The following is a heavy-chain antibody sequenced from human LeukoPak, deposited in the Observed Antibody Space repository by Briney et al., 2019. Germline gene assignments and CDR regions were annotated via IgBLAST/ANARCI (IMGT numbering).Heavy chain of an antibody. V-gene: IGHV3-7*01. CDR2: MNQDASHR. Sequence: GGSLRLSCEATGFNFGDYWMNWVRQAPGKGPERVANMNQDASHRYYVESVRGRFTISRDNAKNSLYLQMNSLRVEDTAIYYCTRDVREAYDIWGQGTMVTVS. J-gene: IGHJ3*02. D-gene: IGHD1-26*01. CDR3: TRDVREAYDI. CDR1: GFNFGDYW.